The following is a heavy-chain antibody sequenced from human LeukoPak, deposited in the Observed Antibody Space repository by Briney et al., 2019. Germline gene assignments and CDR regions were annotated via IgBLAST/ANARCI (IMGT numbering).Heavy chain of an antibody. CDR3: ARDSVLDY. Sequence: PSETLSLTCCFPGVSISSSSYHWGWIRQPPGKGLEWLGSIYYSGSTYYNPSLKSRVTISVDTSKNQFSLELSSVTAADTAVYYCARDSVLDYWGQGTLVTVSS. D-gene: IGHD1-14*01. CDR1: GVSISSSSYH. J-gene: IGHJ4*02. V-gene: IGHV4-39*02. CDR2: IYYSGST.